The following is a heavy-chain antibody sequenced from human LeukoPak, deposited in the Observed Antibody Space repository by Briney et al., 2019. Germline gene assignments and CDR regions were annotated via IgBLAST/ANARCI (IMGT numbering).Heavy chain of an antibody. Sequence: GASVKVSCKASGYTFTSYGISWVRQAPGQGLEWMGWISAYNGNTNYAQKLQGRVTMTTDTSTSTAYMELRSLRSDDTAVYYCARGRLLWFGESLGDLDYWGQGTLVTVSS. V-gene: IGHV1-18*01. J-gene: IGHJ4*02. D-gene: IGHD3-10*01. CDR1: GYTFTSYG. CDR2: ISAYNGNT. CDR3: ARGRLLWFGESLGDLDY.